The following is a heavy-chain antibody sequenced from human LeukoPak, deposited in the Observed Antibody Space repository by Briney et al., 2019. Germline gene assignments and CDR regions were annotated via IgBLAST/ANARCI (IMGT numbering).Heavy chain of an antibody. CDR2: ISSSGSTI. Sequence: GGSLRLSCAASGFTFSDYYMSWIRQAPGKGLEWVSYISSSGSTIYYADSVKGRFTISRDNAKNSLYLQMISLRAEDTAVYYCARDQAPYYYGFDYWGQGTLVTVSS. V-gene: IGHV3-11*01. CDR1: GFTFSDYY. J-gene: IGHJ4*02. CDR3: ARDQAPYYYGFDY. D-gene: IGHD3-10*01.